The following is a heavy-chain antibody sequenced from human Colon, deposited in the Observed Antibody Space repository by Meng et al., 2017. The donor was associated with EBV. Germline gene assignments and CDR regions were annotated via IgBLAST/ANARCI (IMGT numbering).Heavy chain of an antibody. J-gene: IGHJ5*02. V-gene: IGHV4-30-4*01. CDR2: IYYSGST. Sequence: QVPRQEPGPGRVPPSRALSPTSTASGGSTSSGDYYWSWSRQPPGKGLEWIGYIYYSGSTYSNASLKSRVTISIDRSKNQFSLKLSSVTAADTAVYYCARDRKHSGERGWFDPWGQGTLVTVSS. D-gene: IGHD4-17*01. CDR3: ARDRKHSGERGWFDP. CDR1: GGSTSSGDYY.